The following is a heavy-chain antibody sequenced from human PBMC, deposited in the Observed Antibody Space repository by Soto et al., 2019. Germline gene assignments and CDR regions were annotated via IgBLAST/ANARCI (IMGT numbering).Heavy chain of an antibody. D-gene: IGHD3-22*01. CDR2: INHSGST. V-gene: IGHV4-34*01. CDR1: GGSFSGYY. J-gene: IGHJ4*02. Sequence: SETLSLTCAVYGGSFSGYYWGWIRQPPGKGLEWIGEINHSGSTNYNPSLKGRVTISVDTSKNQFSLKLSSVTAADTAVYYCARGVKWLLLRGRYYFDYWGQGTLVTVSS. CDR3: ARGVKWLLLRGRYYFDY.